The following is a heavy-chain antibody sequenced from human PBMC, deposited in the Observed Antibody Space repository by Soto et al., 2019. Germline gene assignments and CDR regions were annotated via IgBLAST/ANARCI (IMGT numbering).Heavy chain of an antibody. V-gene: IGHV1-18*01. CDR2: ISANNGNT. J-gene: IGHJ6*03. CDR3: ARNDPDYYYYYMDV. Sequence: ASVKVSCKASGYTFTSYGISWVRQAPGQGLEWMGWISANNGNTNYAQKFQGRVTMTRNTSISTAYMELSSLRSEDTAVYYCARNDPDYYYYYMDVWGKGTTVTVSS. D-gene: IGHD1-1*01. CDR1: GYTFTSYG.